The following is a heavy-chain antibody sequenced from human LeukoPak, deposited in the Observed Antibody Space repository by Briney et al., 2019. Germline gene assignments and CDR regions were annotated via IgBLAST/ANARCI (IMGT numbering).Heavy chain of an antibody. CDR3: ARDPHLGYCSGGSCFFDY. Sequence: GRSLRLSCAASGFTFSSYAMHWVRQAPGKGLEWVANIKQDGSEKYYVDSVKGRFTISRDNAKNSLYLQMNSLRAEDTAVYYCARDPHLGYCSGGSCFFDYWGQGTLVTVSS. D-gene: IGHD2-15*01. J-gene: IGHJ4*02. CDR2: IKQDGSEK. V-gene: IGHV3-7*01. CDR1: GFTFSSYA.